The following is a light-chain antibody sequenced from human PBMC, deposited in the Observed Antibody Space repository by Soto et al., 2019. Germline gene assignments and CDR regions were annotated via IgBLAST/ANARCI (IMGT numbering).Light chain of an antibody. CDR2: KAS. J-gene: IGKJ1*01. CDR3: QHYTSYSEA. Sequence: DLQVSKSPATVSVAEGDRVTIAGRASQTISSWLAWYQQKPGKAPKLLIYKASTLKSGVPSRFSGSGSGTEITLTICSLPPDDFAPYYCQHYTSYSEAFGEGTRLDI. V-gene: IGKV1-5*03. CDR1: QTISSW.